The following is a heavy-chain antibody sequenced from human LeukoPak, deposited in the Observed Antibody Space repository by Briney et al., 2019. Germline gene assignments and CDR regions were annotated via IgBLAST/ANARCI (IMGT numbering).Heavy chain of an antibody. J-gene: IGHJ4*02. D-gene: IGHD2-21*02. CDR3: ARAYCGGDCYVDY. CDR1: GFTFSSYR. Sequence: GGPLRLSCAASGFTFSSYRMNWVRQAPGKGLEWVSYISSISSTIYYADSVKGRFTISRDNAKNSLYLQMNSLRAEDTAVYYCARAYCGGDCYVDYLGQGTLVTVSS. CDR2: ISSISSTI. V-gene: IGHV3-48*01.